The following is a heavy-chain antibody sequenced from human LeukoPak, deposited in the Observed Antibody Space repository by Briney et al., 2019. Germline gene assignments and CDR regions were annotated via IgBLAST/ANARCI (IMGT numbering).Heavy chain of an antibody. J-gene: IGHJ6*02. V-gene: IGHV4-59*12. D-gene: IGHD6-6*01. CDR1: GGSISTYY. Sequence: SETLSLTCTVSGGSISTYYWSWIRQPPGKGLEWIGYIYYSGSTNYSPSLKSRVTISVDTSKNQFSLRLSSVTAADTAVYYCARDVSSSSSWIYYYYYYGMDVWGQGTTVTVSS. CDR3: ARDVSSSSSWIYYYYYYGMDV. CDR2: IYYSGST.